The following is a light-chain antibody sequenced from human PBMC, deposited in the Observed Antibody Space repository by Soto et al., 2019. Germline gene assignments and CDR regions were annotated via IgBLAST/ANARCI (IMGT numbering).Light chain of an antibody. V-gene: IGKV1-39*01. Sequence: TKLTQSPSSLSASFGNSVTITCRASKSISTYLSWYQQTPGTAPKLLIYASYTLQSGVPSRFSGRGSGSDFTLTISSLQPEDFATYSCQQSYSSPLTFAQGTKVDIK. CDR1: KSISTY. J-gene: IGKJ1*01. CDR3: QQSYSSPLT. CDR2: ASY.